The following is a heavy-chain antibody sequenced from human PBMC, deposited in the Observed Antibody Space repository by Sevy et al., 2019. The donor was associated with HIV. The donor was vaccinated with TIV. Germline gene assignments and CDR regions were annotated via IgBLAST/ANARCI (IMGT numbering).Heavy chain of an antibody. J-gene: IGHJ3*02. D-gene: IGHD2-21*02. CDR3: ARDFLAVTSIPSDAFDI. Sequence: ASVKVSCKASGYSFTGYYMNWVRQAPGQGLEWMGWSNPNTSDTTYSEKFEGRVTMTRDSSLSTAYLELRGLRSDDTAVYYCARDFLAVTSIPSDAFDIWGQWTLVTVSS. CDR2: SNPNTSDT. V-gene: IGHV1-2*02. CDR1: GYSFTGYY.